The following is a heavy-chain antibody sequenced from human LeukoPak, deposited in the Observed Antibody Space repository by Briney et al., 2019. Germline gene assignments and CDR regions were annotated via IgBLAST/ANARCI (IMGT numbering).Heavy chain of an antibody. D-gene: IGHD2-2*01. Sequence: PGGSLRLSCAASGFTFSDYYMSWIRPAPGKGLEWVSYISSSSSYTNYADSVKGRFTITRDNAKNSLYLQMNSLRAEDTAVYYCARDWMVVPAAIDYWGQGTLVTVSS. J-gene: IGHJ4*02. CDR1: GFTFSDYY. V-gene: IGHV3-11*06. CDR2: ISSSSSYT. CDR3: ARDWMVVPAAIDY.